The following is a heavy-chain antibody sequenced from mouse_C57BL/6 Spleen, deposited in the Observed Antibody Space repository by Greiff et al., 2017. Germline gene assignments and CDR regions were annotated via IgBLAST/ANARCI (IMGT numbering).Heavy chain of an antibody. J-gene: IGHJ4*01. Sequence: VKLQESGAELVKPGASVKISCKASGYAFSSYWMNWVKQRPGKGLEWIGQIYPGDGDTNYNGKFKGKATLTADKSSSTAYMQLSSLTSEDSAVYFCARLDYEGYAMDYWGQGTSVTVSS. V-gene: IGHV1-80*01. CDR2: IYPGDGDT. CDR3: ARLDYEGYAMDY. D-gene: IGHD2-4*01. CDR1: GYAFSSYW.